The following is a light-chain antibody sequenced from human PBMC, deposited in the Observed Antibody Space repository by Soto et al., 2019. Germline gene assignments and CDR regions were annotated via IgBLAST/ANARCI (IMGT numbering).Light chain of an antibody. J-gene: IGLJ1*01. CDR2: DVS. V-gene: IGLV2-14*03. Sequence: QSALTQPASVSGSPGQSITISCTGTSSDVGGYNFVSWYQHHPGKAPKLIIYDVSNRPSGVSNRFSGSKSGNTASLTISGLQAEDEADYYCTSYTSSFTYVFGFGTKVTV. CDR3: TSYTSSFTYV. CDR1: SSDVGGYNF.